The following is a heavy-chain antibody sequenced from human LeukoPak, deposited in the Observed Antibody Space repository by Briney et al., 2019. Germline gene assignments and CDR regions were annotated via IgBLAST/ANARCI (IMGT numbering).Heavy chain of an antibody. Sequence: GGSLRLSCAASGFTFSNYGMSWVRQAPGKGPEWVSAISGSGAYTHYADSVKGRFTISRDNSKNTLYLHMNNLRAEDTAVYYCAKRGPSDYFYGMDVWGQGTTVTVSS. J-gene: IGHJ6*02. D-gene: IGHD2-2*01. CDR2: ISGSGAYT. V-gene: IGHV3-23*01. CDR1: GFTFSNYG. CDR3: AKRGPSDYFYGMDV.